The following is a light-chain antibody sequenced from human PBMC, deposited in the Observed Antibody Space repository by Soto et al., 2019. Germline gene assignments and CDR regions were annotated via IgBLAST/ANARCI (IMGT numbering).Light chain of an antibody. J-gene: IGLJ1*01. V-gene: IGLV1-40*01. CDR1: STNIGGYYY. CDR2: IDN. CDR3: QSYESRLSGYV. Sequence: QSVLIQPPSVSGAPGQRVTISCTGTSTNIGGYYYVYWYQQHPGTVPKLIIYIDNNQPSGVPDRFSGSKSGNSASLAITGRQAEDEADYYGQSYESRLSGYVFGTGTKVTVL.